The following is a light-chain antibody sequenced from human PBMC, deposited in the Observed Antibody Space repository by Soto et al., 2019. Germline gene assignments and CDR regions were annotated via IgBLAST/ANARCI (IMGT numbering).Light chain of an antibody. CDR2: DAS. V-gene: IGKV3-11*01. CDR1: QSVSSY. Sequence: EIVLTQSPVTLSLSPGERATLSCRASQSVSSYLAWYQQKPGQAPRLLIYDASNRATGIPARFSGSGSGTDFTLTINSLEPEDFAVYYGQQRSNWPPRSTFGGGTRVEIK. J-gene: IGKJ4*01. CDR3: QQRSNWPPRST.